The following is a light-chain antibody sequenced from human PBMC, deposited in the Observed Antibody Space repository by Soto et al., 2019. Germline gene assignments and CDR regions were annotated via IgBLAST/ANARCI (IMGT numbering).Light chain of an antibody. CDR2: APS. V-gene: IGKV1-27*01. CDR3: QKYSSVPV. CDR1: QGIRSF. J-gene: IGKJ3*01. Sequence: DIQMTQSPTSLSASVGDRVTITCRASQGIRSFVAWYQQKPGKAPKLLTYAPSTLQSGVPSRFSGSGSGTDFTLTITSLQPEDVATYSCQKYSSVPVFGPGTKVEIK.